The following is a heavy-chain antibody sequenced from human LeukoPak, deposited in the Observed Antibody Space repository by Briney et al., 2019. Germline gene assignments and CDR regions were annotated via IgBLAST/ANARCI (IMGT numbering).Heavy chain of an antibody. CDR2: MSPNSGDT. CDR1: GYTFTSYY. CDR3: VRTPPNWGFDY. V-gene: IGHV1-8*02. Sequence: GASVKVSCKASGYTFTSYYMHWVRQAPGQGLEWLGWMSPNSGDTGYAQKFQGRVTTTSDSSISTAYMELSSLRSEDTAIYYCVRTPPNWGFDYWGQGTLVTVSS. D-gene: IGHD7-27*01. J-gene: IGHJ4*02.